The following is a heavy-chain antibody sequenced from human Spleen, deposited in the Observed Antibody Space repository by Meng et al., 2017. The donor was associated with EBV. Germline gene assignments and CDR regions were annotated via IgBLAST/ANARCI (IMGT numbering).Heavy chain of an antibody. Sequence: EVWLVESGGTLLNPGGSLRLSCAASGLTFKNAWMTWVRQAPGKGLEWVSAIAGSGGGGLTYYADSVKGRFTISRDNSKNTVFLQMNSLRGEDTAIYYCAKDTSSAPYWYFDLWGRGTLVTVSS. CDR2: IAGSGGGGLT. J-gene: IGHJ2*01. V-gene: IGHV3-23*04. CDR1: GLTFKNAW. D-gene: IGHD6-25*01. CDR3: AKDTSSAPYWYFDL.